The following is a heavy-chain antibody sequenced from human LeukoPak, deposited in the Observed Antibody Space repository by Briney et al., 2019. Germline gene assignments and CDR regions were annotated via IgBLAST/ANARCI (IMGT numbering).Heavy chain of an antibody. V-gene: IGHV1-58*01. CDR1: GLTSSMTG. Sequence: SGKVSCKASGLTSSMTGPKWVRQARGQRPEWIGWIVVVIGNTTYAQKFQERLTITRDMSTSTAYMELRSRRSDDTAVYHCAAATKAAFDMWGQGRMVTASS. D-gene: IGHD5-24*01. CDR2: IVVVIGNT. CDR3: AAATKAAFDM. J-gene: IGHJ3*02.